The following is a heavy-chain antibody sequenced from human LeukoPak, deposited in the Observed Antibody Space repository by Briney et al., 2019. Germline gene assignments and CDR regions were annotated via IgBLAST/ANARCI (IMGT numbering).Heavy chain of an antibody. CDR3: AKGSYYDISGYSEFDY. V-gene: IGHV3-23*01. D-gene: IGHD3-22*01. CDR1: GFTFSSYG. CDR2: ISGSGGST. Sequence: PGGSLRLSCAASGFTFSSYGMSWVRQAPGKGLEWVSAISGSGGSTYYADSVKGRFTISRDNSKNTLYVQMNSLRVEDTAVYYCAKGSYYDISGYSEFDYWGQGTLVTVSS. J-gene: IGHJ4*02.